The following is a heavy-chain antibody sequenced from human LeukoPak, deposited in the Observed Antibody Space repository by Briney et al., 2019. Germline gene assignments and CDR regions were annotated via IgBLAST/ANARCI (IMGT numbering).Heavy chain of an antibody. CDR1: GFTVSSNY. V-gene: IGHV3-53*01. CDR3: ARGVNELPADY. Sequence: PGGSLRLSSAASGFTVSSNYMSWVRQAPGKGLEWVSVIYSGGSTYYADSVKGRFTISRDNSKNTLYLQMNSLRAEDTAVYYCARGVNELPADYWGQGTLVTVSS. CDR2: IYSGGST. D-gene: IGHD1-1*01. J-gene: IGHJ4*02.